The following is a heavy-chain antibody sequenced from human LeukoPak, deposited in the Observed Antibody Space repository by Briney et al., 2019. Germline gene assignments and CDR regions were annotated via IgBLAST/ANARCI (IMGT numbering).Heavy chain of an antibody. V-gene: IGHV4-59*11. J-gene: IGHJ4*02. CDR3: ARRPGITGTTFFDY. CDR2: IYYSGST. D-gene: IGHD1-7*01. Sequence: SEILFLTCTVSGGSISSHYWSWIRQPPGKGLEWIGYIYYSGSTNYNPSLKSRVTISVDTSKNQFSLKLSSVTAADTAVYYCARRPGITGTTFFDYWGQGTLVTVSS. CDR1: GGSISSHY.